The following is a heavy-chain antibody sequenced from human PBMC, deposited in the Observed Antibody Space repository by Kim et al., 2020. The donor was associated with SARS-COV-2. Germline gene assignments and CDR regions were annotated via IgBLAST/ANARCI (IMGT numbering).Heavy chain of an antibody. CDR3: ARGGYYDSPSFDY. CDR1: GGSISSYY. D-gene: IGHD3-22*01. Sequence: SETLSLTCTVSGGSISSYYWIWIRQPPGKGLEWIGYIYYTGSTNYNPSLKSRVTISVDTSKNQFSLKLSSVTAADTAVYYCARGGYYDSPSFDYWGQGTL. CDR2: IYYTGST. J-gene: IGHJ4*02. V-gene: IGHV4-59*13.